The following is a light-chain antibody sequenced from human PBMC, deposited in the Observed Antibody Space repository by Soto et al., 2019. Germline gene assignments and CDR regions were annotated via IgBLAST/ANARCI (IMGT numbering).Light chain of an antibody. CDR1: QRVTIE. Sequence: EIVLTQSPGTLSLSPGERATLSCRASQRVTIELAWYQQKPGQAPRLLIHDASTRATGVPARFSGSGSGTDFTLTISSLEPAEFAVYFCQHRSNWPLTFGGGTKVDIK. CDR3: QHRSNWPLT. V-gene: IGKV3-11*01. CDR2: DAS. J-gene: IGKJ4*01.